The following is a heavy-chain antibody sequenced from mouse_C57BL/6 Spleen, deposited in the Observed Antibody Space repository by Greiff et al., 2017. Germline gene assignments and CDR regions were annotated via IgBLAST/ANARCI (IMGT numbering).Heavy chain of an antibody. D-gene: IGHD4-1*01. Sequence: EVQLQQSGPELVKPGASVKMSCKASGYTFTDYYMPWVKQSHGKSLEWIGYINPNNGGTSYNQKFKGKATLTVNKSSSTAYMELRSLTSEDSAVYDCAREGAKLGYYFDYWGQGTTLTVSS. CDR2: INPNNGGT. CDR1: GYTFTDYY. J-gene: IGHJ2*01. V-gene: IGHV1-22*01. CDR3: AREGAKLGYYFDY.